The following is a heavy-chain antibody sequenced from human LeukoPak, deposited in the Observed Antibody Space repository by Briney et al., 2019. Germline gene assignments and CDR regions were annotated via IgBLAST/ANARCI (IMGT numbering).Heavy chain of an antibody. CDR2: IHDSGST. J-gene: IGHJ5*02. Sequence: SETLSLTCTVSGDSISSGGYSWSWIRQTPGKGLEWIAYIHDSGSTYNNPSLKSRLSISIDTSKNQFSLKLNSVSAADTAVYYCARVVAAAGNNWFDPWGQGTLVTVSS. D-gene: IGHD6-13*01. CDR3: ARVVAAAGNNWFDP. CDR1: GDSISSGGYS. V-gene: IGHV4-30-4*07.